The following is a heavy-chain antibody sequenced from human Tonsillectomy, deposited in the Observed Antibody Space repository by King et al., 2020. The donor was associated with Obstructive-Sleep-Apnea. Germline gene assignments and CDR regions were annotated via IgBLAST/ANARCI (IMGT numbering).Heavy chain of an antibody. CDR1: GFTFDDYA. CDR2: ISWNSGSI. V-gene: IGHV3-9*01. CDR3: AKDSGGLLWFGESDNAFDI. Sequence: VQSGRSLRLSCAASGFTFDDYAMHWVRQAPGKGLEWVSGISWNSGSIGYAGSVKGRFTISRDNAKNSLYLQMNSLRAEDTALYYCAKDSGGLLWFGESDNAFDIWGQGAMVTVSS. D-gene: IGHD3-10*01. J-gene: IGHJ3*02.